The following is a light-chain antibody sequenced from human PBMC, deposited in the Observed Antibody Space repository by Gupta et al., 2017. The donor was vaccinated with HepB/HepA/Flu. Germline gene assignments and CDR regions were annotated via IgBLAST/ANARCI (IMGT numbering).Light chain of an antibody. CDR3: QAWTSSSVI. CDR1: KLGEYY. Sequence: SYELTQPPSVSVSPGETASFTCSEDKLGEYYLSWYQQRPGQSPILIIYQDSERPSGSLARFSGSNSGDTATLTIGGTQAMDEADYYCQAWTSSSVIFGGGTKLTVL. CDR2: QDS. V-gene: IGLV3-1*01. J-gene: IGLJ2*01.